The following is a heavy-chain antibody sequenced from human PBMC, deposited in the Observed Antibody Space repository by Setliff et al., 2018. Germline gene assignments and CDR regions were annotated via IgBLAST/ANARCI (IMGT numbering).Heavy chain of an antibody. CDR1: GFTFSSYG. CDR2: IRYDGSNK. V-gene: IGHV3-30*02. Sequence: PGGSLRLSCAASGFTFSSYGMHWVRQAPGKGLEWVAFIRYDGSNKYYADSVKGRFTISRDNSKNTLYLQMNSLRAEDTAVYYCAKVRYSSGWSPFPYYFDYWGQGTLVTVSS. J-gene: IGHJ4*02. CDR3: AKVRYSSGWSPFPYYFDY. D-gene: IGHD6-19*01.